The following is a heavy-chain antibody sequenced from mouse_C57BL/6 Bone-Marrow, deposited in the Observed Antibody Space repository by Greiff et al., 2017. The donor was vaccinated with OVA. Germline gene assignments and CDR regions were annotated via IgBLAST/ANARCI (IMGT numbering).Heavy chain of an antibody. Sequence: VMLVESGPGLVAPSQSLSITCTVSGFSLTSYAISWVRQPPGKGLEWLGVIWTGGGTNYNSALKSRLSISQDNSKSQVFLKMNSLQPDDTARYFCARHSSGYSYFDVWGTGTTVTVSS. CDR2: IWTGGGT. CDR3: ARHSSGYSYFDV. CDR1: GFSLTSYA. V-gene: IGHV2-9-1*01. J-gene: IGHJ1*03. D-gene: IGHD3-2*02.